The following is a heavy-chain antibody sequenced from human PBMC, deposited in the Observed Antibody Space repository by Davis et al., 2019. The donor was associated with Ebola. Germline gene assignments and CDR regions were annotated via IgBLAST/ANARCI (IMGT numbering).Heavy chain of an antibody. V-gene: IGHV3-7*03. J-gene: IGHJ4*02. CDR3: ARGAYFYDSSGYYSLDY. D-gene: IGHD3-22*01. Sequence: GESLKISCAASGFTFTNYWMTWVRQAPGKGLEWVANIKHDGSETYYVDSVKGRFTISRDNAKNSLFLQMNSLRAEDTAVYYCARGAYFYDSSGYYSLDYWGQGTLATVSP. CDR2: IKHDGSET. CDR1: GFTFTNYW.